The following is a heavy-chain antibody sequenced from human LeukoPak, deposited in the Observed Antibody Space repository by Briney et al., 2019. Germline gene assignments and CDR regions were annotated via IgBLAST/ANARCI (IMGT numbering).Heavy chain of an antibody. V-gene: IGHV6-1*01. CDR2: TYYRSKWYN. D-gene: IGHD6-19*01. J-gene: IGHJ3*02. CDR3: AREYSSKFDI. Sequence: SQTLSLTCAISGDSVSTTSAAWNWIRLSPSRGLEWLGRTYYRSKWYNDYAVSVKSRITINPDTSKNQFSLQLNSVTPDDTALYYCAREYSSKFDIWGQGTMVTVSA. CDR1: GDSVSTTSAA.